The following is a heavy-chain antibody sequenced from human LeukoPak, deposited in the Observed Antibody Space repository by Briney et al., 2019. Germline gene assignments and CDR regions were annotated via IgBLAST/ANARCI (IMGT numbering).Heavy chain of an antibody. J-gene: IGHJ6*03. D-gene: IGHD3-9*01. CDR2: IYYSGST. CDR1: GGSISSYY. CDR3: ARDLRYFDIMDV. V-gene: IGHV4-59*01. Sequence: KASETLSLTCTVSGGSISSYYWSWIRQPPGKGLEWIGYIYYSGSTNYNPSLKSRVTISVDTSKNQFSLKLSSVTAADTAVYYCARDLRYFDIMDVWGKGTTVTVSS.